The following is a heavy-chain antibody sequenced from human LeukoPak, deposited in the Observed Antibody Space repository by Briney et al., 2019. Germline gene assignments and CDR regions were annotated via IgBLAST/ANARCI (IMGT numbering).Heavy chain of an antibody. Sequence: GGSLRLSCAASGFTFSSYSMNWVRQAPGKGLEWVSYISSRSRTIYYADSVKGRFTISRDNAKNSLYLQINSLRAEDTAVYYCARGFPHRRYYDSGGYYSYNFDYWGQGTLVTVSS. J-gene: IGHJ4*02. V-gene: IGHV3-48*01. CDR2: ISSRSRTI. D-gene: IGHD3-22*01. CDR1: GFTFSSYS. CDR3: ARGFPHRRYYDSGGYYSYNFDY.